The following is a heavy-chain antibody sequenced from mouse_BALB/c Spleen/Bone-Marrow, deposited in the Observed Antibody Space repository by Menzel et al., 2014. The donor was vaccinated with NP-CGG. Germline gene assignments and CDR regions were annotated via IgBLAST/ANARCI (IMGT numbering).Heavy chain of an antibody. D-gene: IGHD2-4*01. CDR2: ISGGGSYT. CDR3: ARHAYYDQTEVSFVY. V-gene: IGHV5-9-2*01. Sequence: EVHLAESGGGLVKSGGSLKLSCAASGFTFNNYGMSWVRQTPEKRLEWVATISGGGSYTFYPDSVKGRFTISRDNAKNDPYLQLSSLRSEDTALYYCARHAYYDQTEVSFVYWGQGTLVTVSA. CDR1: GFTFNNYG. J-gene: IGHJ3*01.